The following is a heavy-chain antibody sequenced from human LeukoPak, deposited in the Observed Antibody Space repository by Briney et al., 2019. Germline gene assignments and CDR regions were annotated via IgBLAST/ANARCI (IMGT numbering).Heavy chain of an antibody. V-gene: IGHV1-69*05. CDR3: ARGSAFDI. Sequence: ASVKVSCKVFGGTSNSFAISWVRQAPGQGLEWMGRIIPNFGAANYAQKFWGRLTLTTGESMTTVYMQLSSLTSEDTAVYYCARGSAFDIWGHGTVVTVSS. J-gene: IGHJ3*02. CDR2: IIPNFGAA. CDR1: GGTSNSFA.